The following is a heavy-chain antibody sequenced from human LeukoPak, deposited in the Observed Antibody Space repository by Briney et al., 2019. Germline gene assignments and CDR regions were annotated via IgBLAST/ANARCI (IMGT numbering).Heavy chain of an antibody. CDR3: ARDGRDGYKGPLDY. D-gene: IGHD5-24*01. J-gene: IGHJ4*02. Sequence: TGGSLRLSCAASGFTFSSYSMNWVRQAPGKGLEWVSSISSSSSYIYYADSVKGRFTISRDNAKNSLYLQMNSLRAEDTAVYYCARDGRDGYKGPLDYWGQGTLVTVSS. V-gene: IGHV3-21*01. CDR1: GFTFSSYS. CDR2: ISSSSSYI.